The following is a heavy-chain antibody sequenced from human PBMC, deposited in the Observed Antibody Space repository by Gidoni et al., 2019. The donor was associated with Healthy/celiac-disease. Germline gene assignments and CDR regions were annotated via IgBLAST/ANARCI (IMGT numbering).Heavy chain of an antibody. J-gene: IGHJ2*01. CDR1: GYTFTSYA. V-gene: IGHV1-3*01. CDR3: ARVPDIVATPYWYFDL. Sequence: QVQLVQSGAAVKKPGASVKVYCKASGYTFTSYAMHWVRQAPGQRLEWMGGINAGNGNTKYSQKFQGRVTITRDTSASTAYMELSSLRSEDTAVYYCARVPDIVATPYWYFDLWGRGTLVTVSS. D-gene: IGHD5-12*01. CDR2: INAGNGNT.